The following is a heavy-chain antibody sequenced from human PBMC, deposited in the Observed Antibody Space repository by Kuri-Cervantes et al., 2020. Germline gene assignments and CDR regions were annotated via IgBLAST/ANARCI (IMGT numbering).Heavy chain of an antibody. D-gene: IGHD1-1*01. V-gene: IGHV3-23*01. CDR2: ISGSGGDK. Sequence: GGSLRLSGAASGFTFISYAMSWVRQAPGKGLEWVSGISGSGGDKYYADSVKGRFTISRDNAKNTLYLQMNSLRVEDTAVYYCARDNSRKYFYYYSMDVWGKGTTVTVSS. CDR3: ARDNSRKYFYYYSMDV. J-gene: IGHJ6*03. CDR1: GFTFISYA.